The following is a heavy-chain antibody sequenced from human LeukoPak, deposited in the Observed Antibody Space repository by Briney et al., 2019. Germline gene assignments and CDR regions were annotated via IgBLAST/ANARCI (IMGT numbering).Heavy chain of an antibody. CDR2: INPNSGGT. CDR1: GYTFTGYY. D-gene: IGHD3-22*01. Sequence: ASVKVSCKASGYTFTGYYMHWARQAPGQGLEWMGWINPNSGGTNYAQKFQGRVTMTRDTSIITAYMELSRLRSDDAAEYYCARGYHFSYDTSAFLYWGQGTLVTVSS. CDR3: ARGYHFSYDTSAFLY. V-gene: IGHV1-2*02. J-gene: IGHJ4*02.